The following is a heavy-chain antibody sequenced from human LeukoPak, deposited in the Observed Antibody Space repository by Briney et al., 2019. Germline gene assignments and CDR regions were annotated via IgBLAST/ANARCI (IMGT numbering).Heavy chain of an antibody. Sequence: GGSLRLSCAASGFSVSHNYLNWVRQAPGRGLEWVSSIDDAGTHYAESVKGRFTISRDNSKNTLYLQMNSLRAEDTAVYYCAKVAQSWPRVDYWGQGTLVTVSS. V-gene: IGHV3-53*01. CDR1: GFSVSHNY. D-gene: IGHD4-11*01. J-gene: IGHJ4*02. CDR2: IDDAGT. CDR3: AKVAQSWPRVDY.